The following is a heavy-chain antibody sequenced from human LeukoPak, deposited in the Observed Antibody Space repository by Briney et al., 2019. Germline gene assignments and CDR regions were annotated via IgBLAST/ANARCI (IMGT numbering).Heavy chain of an antibody. J-gene: IGHJ4*02. Sequence: SETLSLTCPVSGGSLRSSSYYWGWLRQPPGRGREWIGSIYYSGSTYYNPSLKSRVTISVDTSKNQLSLKLSSVTAADTAVYYCARHGVSEFDYWGQGTLVTVSS. CDR1: GGSLRSSSYY. CDR3: ARHGVSEFDY. D-gene: IGHD3-3*01. CDR2: IYYSGST. V-gene: IGHV4-39*01.